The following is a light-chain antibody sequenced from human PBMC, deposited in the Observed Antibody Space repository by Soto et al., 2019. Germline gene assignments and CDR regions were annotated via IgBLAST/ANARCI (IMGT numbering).Light chain of an antibody. J-gene: IGLJ2*01. CDR3: SSYTSSSTVV. Sequence: QSALTQPASVSGSPGQSIAISCTGTSSDVGGYNYVSWYQQHPGKAPKLMIYDVSKRPSGGFSNRFSGSKSCNTASLTISGLQAEDEADYYCSSYTSSSTVVFGGGTKVTVL. CDR2: DVS. V-gene: IGLV2-14*01. CDR1: SSDVGGYNY.